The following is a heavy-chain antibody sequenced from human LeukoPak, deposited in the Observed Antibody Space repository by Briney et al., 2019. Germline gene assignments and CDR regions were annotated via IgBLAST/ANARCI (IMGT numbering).Heavy chain of an antibody. Sequence: SKTLSLTCSVSGGSISSSSYYWDWVRQPPGKELEWIGNIYYSGNTHYNSSLRSRVSISVDTSKNQFSLKLTSVTAADTAVYYCARHWFSGSYYPRYDVWGQGTLVTVSS. V-gene: IGHV4-39*01. CDR3: ARHWFSGSYYPRYDV. J-gene: IGHJ4*02. CDR2: IYYSGNT. CDR1: GGSISSSSYY. D-gene: IGHD1-26*01.